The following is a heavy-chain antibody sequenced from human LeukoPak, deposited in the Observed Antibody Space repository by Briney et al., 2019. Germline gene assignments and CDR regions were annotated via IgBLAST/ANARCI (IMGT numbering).Heavy chain of an antibody. CDR3: VRGVYSMDV. CDR2: HYSDGSST. CDR1: GFTLSSYW. Sequence: PGGSLRLSCAASGFTLSSYWMQWVRQAPGKGLVWVSRHYSDGSSTKYADSVKGRFTISTDNAKNTLYLQMNSLRAEDTAVYYCVRGVYSMDVWGQGTTVPVSS. V-gene: IGHV3-74*03. J-gene: IGHJ6*02.